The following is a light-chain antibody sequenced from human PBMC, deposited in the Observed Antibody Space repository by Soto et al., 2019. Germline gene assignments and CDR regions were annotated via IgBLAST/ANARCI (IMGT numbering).Light chain of an antibody. Sequence: EIVMTQSPATLSVSPGEVATLSCSASQSLSTNLAWYQQKPGQAPRLLIYGASTRATGIPARFSGSGSGTEFTLTISSLQSEDFAIYYCHQRSNWPPFTFGGGTKVDIK. CDR2: GAS. CDR1: QSLSTN. CDR3: HQRSNWPPFT. J-gene: IGKJ4*01. V-gene: IGKV3-15*01.